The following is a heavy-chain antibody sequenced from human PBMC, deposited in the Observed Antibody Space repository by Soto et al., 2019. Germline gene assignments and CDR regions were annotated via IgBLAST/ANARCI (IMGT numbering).Heavy chain of an antibody. CDR1: GFTVSSIY. J-gene: IGHJ4*02. V-gene: IGHV3-66*01. CDR2: IYSGGST. D-gene: IGHD2-15*01. Sequence: PGGSLRLSCAASGFTVSSIYMSWVRQAPGKGLEWVSVIYSGGSTYYADSVKGRFTISRDDSKNTLFLQMNSLRAEDTAVYYCATAKLLLPWLFDYWGQGTLVTVSS. CDR3: ATAKLLLPWLFDY.